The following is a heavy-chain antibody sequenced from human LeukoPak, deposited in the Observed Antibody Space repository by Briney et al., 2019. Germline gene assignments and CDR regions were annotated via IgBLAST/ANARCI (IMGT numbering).Heavy chain of an antibody. CDR3: ARGGYDHAFDI. D-gene: IGHD3-16*01. CDR1: IFTLSSYW. J-gene: IGHJ3*02. Sequence: GGSLRLSSADSIFTLSSYWFHSVRQAPRKGLVSVSRIGNDGSDTIYADSVKGRFTIPRDNAKSTLYLQMNSLKAEDTAVYYCARGGYDHAFDIWGQGTMVTVSS. CDR2: IGNDGSDT. V-gene: IGHV3-74*01.